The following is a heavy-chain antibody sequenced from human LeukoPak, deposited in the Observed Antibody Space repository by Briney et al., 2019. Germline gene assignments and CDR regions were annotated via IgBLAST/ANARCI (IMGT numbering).Heavy chain of an antibody. D-gene: IGHD4-17*01. Sequence: PGRSLRLSCAASGFTFSSYAMHWVRQAPGKGLEWVAVISYDGSNKYYADSVKGRFTISRDNSKNTLYLQMNSLRAEDTAVYYCARVSYGDFDYWGQGTLVTVSS. J-gene: IGHJ4*02. CDR3: ARVSYGDFDY. CDR1: GFTFSSYA. V-gene: IGHV3-30-3*01. CDR2: ISYDGSNK.